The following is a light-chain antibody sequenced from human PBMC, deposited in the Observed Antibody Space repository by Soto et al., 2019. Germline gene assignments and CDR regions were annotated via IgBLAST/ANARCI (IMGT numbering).Light chain of an antibody. J-gene: IGKJ5*01. CDR1: QGIS. Sequence: QLTQSPSFVSASVGDRVTITCRASQGISWYQQKPGKAPTLLIYGTSTVQSGVPSRFSGSASGTDSTLTISSPQPEDFGTYYCQQVNSYLITFGQGTRLEIK. CDR3: QQVNSYLIT. CDR2: GTS. V-gene: IGKV1-9*01.